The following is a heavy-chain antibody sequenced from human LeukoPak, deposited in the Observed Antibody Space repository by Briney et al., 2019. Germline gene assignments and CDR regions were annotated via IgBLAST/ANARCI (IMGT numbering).Heavy chain of an antibody. CDR1: GFTFSDSG. CDR2: VRNDGGGE. Sequence: GGSLRLSCATSGFTFSDSGMHWVRQAPGKGLEWVAYVRNDGGGETYVDSVKGRFTISRDNSKNTLYLEMNSLRVEDTAVYYCAKVSDWGQGTLVTVSS. J-gene: IGHJ4*02. V-gene: IGHV3-30*02. CDR3: AKVSD.